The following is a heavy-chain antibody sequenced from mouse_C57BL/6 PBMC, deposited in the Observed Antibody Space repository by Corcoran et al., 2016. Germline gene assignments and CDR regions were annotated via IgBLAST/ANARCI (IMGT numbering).Heavy chain of an antibody. V-gene: IGHV1-75*01. CDR2: IFPGSGST. CDR3: ARDGALYGSSYEAAMDY. CDR1: GYTFTDYY. J-gene: IGHJ4*01. Sequence: QVQLQQSGPELVKPGASVKISCKASGYTFTDYYINGVKQRPGQGLEWIGWIFPGSGSTYYNEKFKGKATLTVDKSSSTAYMLLSSLTSEDSAVYFCARDGALYGSSYEAAMDYWGQGTSVTVSS. D-gene: IGHD1-1*01.